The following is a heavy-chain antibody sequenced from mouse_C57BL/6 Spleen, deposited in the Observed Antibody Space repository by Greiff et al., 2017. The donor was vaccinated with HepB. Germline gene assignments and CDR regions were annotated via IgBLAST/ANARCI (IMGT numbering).Heavy chain of an antibody. CDR1: GFSLTSYG. CDR2: IWSGGST. Sequence: VQLQESGPGLVQPSQSLSITCTVSGFSLTSYGVHWVRQSPGKGLEWLGVIWSGGSTDYNAAFISRLSISKDNSKSQVFFKMNSLQAYDTAIYYCARGDYDGYYVYFDYWGQGTTLTVSS. D-gene: IGHD2-3*01. J-gene: IGHJ2*01. V-gene: IGHV2-2*01. CDR3: ARGDYDGYYVYFDY.